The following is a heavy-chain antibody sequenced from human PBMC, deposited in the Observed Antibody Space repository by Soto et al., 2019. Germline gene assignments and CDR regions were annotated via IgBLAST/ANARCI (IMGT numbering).Heavy chain of an antibody. CDR3: VKGYWKGDV. CDR2: ISGSGGSI. J-gene: IGHJ6*02. V-gene: IGHV3-23*01. Sequence: EVQLLESGGGLVQPGGSLRLSCAASGFNFSTYAMNWVRQAPGNGLEWVSAISGSGGSIHYADSVKGRFTISRDNSKNTLYLQMTSLRDEDTAVYHCVKGYWKGDVWGQGTTVTVSS. CDR1: GFNFSTYA. D-gene: IGHD1-1*01.